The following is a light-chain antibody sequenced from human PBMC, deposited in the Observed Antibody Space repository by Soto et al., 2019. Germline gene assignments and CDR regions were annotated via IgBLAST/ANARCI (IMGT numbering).Light chain of an antibody. CDR2: GAS. CDR1: QSVTSSY. CDR3: QQYGNSPRGT. Sequence: EIVLTQSPGTLSLSPGERATLSCRASQSVTSSYLAWYQHKPGQAPRLLIYGASTRATDIPDRFTSSGSGTDFTLTISRLEPEDFAVYYYQQYGNSPRGTFGQGTKVDIK. J-gene: IGKJ1*01. V-gene: IGKV3-20*01.